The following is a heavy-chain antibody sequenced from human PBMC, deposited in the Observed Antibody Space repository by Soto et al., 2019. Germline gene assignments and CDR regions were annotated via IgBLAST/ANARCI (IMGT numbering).Heavy chain of an antibody. CDR2: ISYDGSNK. CDR3: AKARLVPGGYYFDY. J-gene: IGHJ4*02. CDR1: GFTFSSYG. Sequence: QVQLVESGGGVVQPGRSLRLSCAASGFTFSSYGMHWVRQAPGKGLEWVAVISYDGSNKYYADSVKGRFTISRDNSKNTLYLQMNSLRAEDTAVYYCAKARLVPGGYYFDYWGQGTLVTVSS. V-gene: IGHV3-30*18. D-gene: IGHD6-19*01.